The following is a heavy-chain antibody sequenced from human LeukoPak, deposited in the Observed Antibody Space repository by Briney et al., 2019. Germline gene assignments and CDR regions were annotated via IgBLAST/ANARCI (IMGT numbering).Heavy chain of an antibody. J-gene: IGHJ5*02. D-gene: IGHD2-21*02. Sequence: GASVKVSCKASGYTFTSYGISWVRQAPGQGLEWMGWIKPSSGATHYAPKFQGRVTMTRDTSISTAYMELTRLKFDDTAVYYCAEVTFNWFDPWGQGSLVTVSS. V-gene: IGHV1-2*02. CDR3: AEVTFNWFDP. CDR2: IKPSSGAT. CDR1: GYTFTSYG.